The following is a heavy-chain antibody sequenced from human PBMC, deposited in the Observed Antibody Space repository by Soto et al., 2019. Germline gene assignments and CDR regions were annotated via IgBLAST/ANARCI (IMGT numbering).Heavy chain of an antibody. CDR1: DFSFTSYA. Sequence: EVEMLASGGGVVQPGESLRLSCVAPDFSFTSYAMTWVRLTPGKGLQWVAALSHDGGNTYYRDSVRGRFTISRDNSKNTLYLQMNSLKGEDTAVYYCAKQVGTWVDSAIDFWGQGTQVTVSS. D-gene: IGHD3-9*01. V-gene: IGHV3-23*01. J-gene: IGHJ4*02. CDR2: LSHDGGNT. CDR3: AKQVGTWVDSAIDF.